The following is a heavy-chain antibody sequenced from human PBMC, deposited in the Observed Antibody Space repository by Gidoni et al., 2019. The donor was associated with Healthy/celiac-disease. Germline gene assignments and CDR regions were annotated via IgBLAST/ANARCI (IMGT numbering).Heavy chain of an antibody. J-gene: IGHJ5*02. Sequence: EVQLVESGGGLVQPVGSLRLSCAASGFTFSSYDMHWVRQATGKGLEWLSAIVTAGYTYYPGSVKGRFTSSRENAKNSLYLQMNSLRAGDTAVYYCARGTGYSYGSSPLDPWGQGTLVTVSS. V-gene: IGHV3-13*04. CDR3: ARGTGYSYGSSPLDP. CDR1: GFTFSSYD. D-gene: IGHD5-18*01. CDR2: IVTAGYT.